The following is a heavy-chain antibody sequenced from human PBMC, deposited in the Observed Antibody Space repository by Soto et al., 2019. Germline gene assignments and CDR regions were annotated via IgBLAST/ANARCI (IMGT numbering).Heavy chain of an antibody. CDR3: ARESSTVTTVSYYYGMDV. CDR1: GGTFSSYA. D-gene: IGHD4-4*01. V-gene: IGHV1-69*13. Sequence: SVKVSCKASGGTFSSYAISWVRQAPGQGLEWMGGIIPIFGTANYAQKFQGRVTITADESTSTAYMELSSLRSEDTAVYYCARESSTVTTVSYYYGMDVWGQGTTVTVSS. CDR2: IIPIFGTA. J-gene: IGHJ6*02.